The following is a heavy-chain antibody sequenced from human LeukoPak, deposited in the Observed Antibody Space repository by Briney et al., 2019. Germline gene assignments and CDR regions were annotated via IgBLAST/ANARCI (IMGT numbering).Heavy chain of an antibody. CDR1: GYTFTDYY. J-gene: IGHJ4*02. CDR2: INPNSGGT. D-gene: IGHD3-3*01. Sequence: GASVKVSCKASGYTFTDYYMHWVRQAPGQGLEWMGWINPNSGGTNYAQKFQGRVTMTRDTSISTAYMELSRLRSDDTAVYYCARGAPRYDFWSGYYTEVDYWGQGTLVTVSS. V-gene: IGHV1-2*02. CDR3: ARGAPRYDFWSGYYTEVDY.